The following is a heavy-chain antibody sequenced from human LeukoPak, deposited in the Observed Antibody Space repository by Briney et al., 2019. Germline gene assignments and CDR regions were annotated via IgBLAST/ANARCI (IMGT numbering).Heavy chain of an antibody. CDR2: INHSGST. D-gene: IGHD4-11*01. CDR1: GGSFSGYY. CDR3: ASGTVAHYFDY. V-gene: IGHV4-34*01. J-gene: IGHJ4*02. Sequence: PSETLSLTCAVYGGSFSGYYWSWIRQPPGKGLEWIGEINHSGSTSYNPSLKSRVTISVDTSKNQFSLKLSSVTAADTAVYYCASGTVAHYFDYWGQGTLVTVSS.